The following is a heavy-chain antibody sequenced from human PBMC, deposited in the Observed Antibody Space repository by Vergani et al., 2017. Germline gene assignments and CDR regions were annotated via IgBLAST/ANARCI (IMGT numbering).Heavy chain of an antibody. CDR2: ITPFNGNT. CDR3: ARPHGHILPPDPRRLEY. CDR1: GYTFTYRY. V-gene: IGHV1-45*02. J-gene: IGHJ4*02. Sequence: QMQLVQSGAEVKKTGSSVKVSCKASGYTFTYRYLHWVRQAPAQALEWMGWITPFNGNTNYAQKFQDRVTITRDRTMSTAYMEPSSLRSEDPATYYCARPHGHILPPDPRRLEYWGPGSLVAVVS.